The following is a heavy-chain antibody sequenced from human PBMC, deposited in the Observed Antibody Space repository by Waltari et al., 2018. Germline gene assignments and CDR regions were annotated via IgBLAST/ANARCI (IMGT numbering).Heavy chain of an antibody. V-gene: IGHV1-2*02. CDR3: ARARTEYSSGWDAFDN. J-gene: IGHJ4*02. CDR1: GSTFGPYY. Sequence: QVHMVQSGAEVVKPGASVKVSCETSGSTFGPYYIHWSRQAPGQGPEWLGWIDPINGVTKYAQKFQGRVTMTKDTATSSAHAELRSLRSDDTAVYYCARARTEYSSGWDAFDNWGQGTLVTVSS. CDR2: IDPINGVT. D-gene: IGHD6-25*01.